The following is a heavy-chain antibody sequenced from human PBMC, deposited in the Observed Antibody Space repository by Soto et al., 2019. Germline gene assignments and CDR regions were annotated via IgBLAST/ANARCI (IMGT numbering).Heavy chain of an antibody. Sequence: PAETLSLTCAVSGGSIISSNWLRWVRQPPGKGLEWIGEIYHSGSTNYNPSLKSRVTISVDKSKNQFSLKLSSVTAADTAVYYCARVGRAMAFDYWGQGTLVTVSS. J-gene: IGHJ4*02. CDR2: IYHSGST. V-gene: IGHV4-4*02. CDR3: ARVGRAMAFDY. CDR1: GGSIISSNW.